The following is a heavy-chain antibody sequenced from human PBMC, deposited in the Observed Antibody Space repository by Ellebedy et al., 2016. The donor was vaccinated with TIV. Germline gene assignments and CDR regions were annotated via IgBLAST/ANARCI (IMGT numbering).Heavy chain of an antibody. CDR2: ISYDGSNT. V-gene: IGHV3-30-3*01. Sequence: GESLKISXAASGFNFNKYAMYWVRQAPGKGLEWMTIISYDGSNTYYADSVKGRFTVSRDNSKNILYLQMNSLRAEDTAVYFCARRLGSTVTTRFDYWGQGALVTVSS. CDR3: ARRLGSTVTTRFDY. D-gene: IGHD4-17*01. CDR1: GFNFNKYA. J-gene: IGHJ4*02.